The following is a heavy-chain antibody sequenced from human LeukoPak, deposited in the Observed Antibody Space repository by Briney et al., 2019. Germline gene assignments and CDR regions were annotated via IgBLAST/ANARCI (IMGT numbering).Heavy chain of an antibody. D-gene: IGHD3-9*01. Sequence: GGSLRLSCAASGFTFSNYAMSWVRQAPGKGLEWVSPITGSGGNTYYADSVKVRFTISRDNSKNTVFLQMNSLRAEDTAVYYCAKWGDYDVLTGYYASDYWGQGTLVTVSS. CDR2: ITGSGGNT. CDR1: GFTFSNYA. CDR3: AKWGDYDVLTGYYASDY. V-gene: IGHV3-23*01. J-gene: IGHJ4*02.